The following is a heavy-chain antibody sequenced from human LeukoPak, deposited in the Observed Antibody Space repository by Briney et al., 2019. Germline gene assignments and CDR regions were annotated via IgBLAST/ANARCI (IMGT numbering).Heavy chain of an antibody. Sequence: GASVKVSCKASGYTFTSYGISWVRQAPGQGLEWMGWISAYNGNTNYAQKLQGRVTMTADTSTSTAYMELRSLRSGDTAVYYCARVGRFQSASCCIFDYWGQGTLVTVSS. J-gene: IGHJ4*02. CDR2: ISAYNGNT. CDR1: GYTFTSYG. CDR3: ARVGRFQSASCCIFDY. D-gene: IGHD2-2*01. V-gene: IGHV1-18*01.